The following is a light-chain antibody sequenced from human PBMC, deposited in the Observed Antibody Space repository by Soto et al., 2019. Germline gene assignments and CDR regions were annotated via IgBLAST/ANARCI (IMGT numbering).Light chain of an antibody. CDR2: AAS. J-gene: IGKJ1*01. V-gene: IGKV1-27*01. CDR3: QQYHRYST. CDR1: QGIGNF. Sequence: DIEMTQSPSSLSASLGDTVTITCRASQGIGNFLAWYQQKPGDVPKLLIYAASTVQSGGPSRFSGSASGTEFTLTISSLESDDFATYYCQQYHRYSTFGQGTKVDIK.